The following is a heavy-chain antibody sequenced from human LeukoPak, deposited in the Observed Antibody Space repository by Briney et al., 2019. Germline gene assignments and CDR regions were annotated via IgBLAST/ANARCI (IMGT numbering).Heavy chain of an antibody. CDR3: VRDDDSPYNGLDY. Sequence: GGSLRLSCAASGFTFSSYGMNWVRQAPGKGLERVAVILSDGSKEFYTDSVKGRFTISRDNSKNTLYLQMNSLRAEDTAVYYCVRDDDSPYNGLDYWGQGTLVTVSS. J-gene: IGHJ4*02. D-gene: IGHD3-10*01. CDR2: ILSDGSKE. V-gene: IGHV3-33*01. CDR1: GFTFSSYG.